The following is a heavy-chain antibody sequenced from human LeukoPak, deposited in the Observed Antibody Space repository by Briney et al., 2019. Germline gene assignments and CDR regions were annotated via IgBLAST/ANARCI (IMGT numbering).Heavy chain of an antibody. Sequence: ASLKVSCKASGGTFSSYAISWVRQAPGQGLEWMGGIIPIFGTANYAQKFQGRVTITADESTSTAYMELSSLRSEDTAVYYCAVGGSWSRFDYWGQGTLVTVSS. D-gene: IGHD3-10*01. CDR2: IIPIFGTA. CDR1: GGTFSSYA. J-gene: IGHJ4*02. CDR3: AVGGSWSRFDY. V-gene: IGHV1-69*01.